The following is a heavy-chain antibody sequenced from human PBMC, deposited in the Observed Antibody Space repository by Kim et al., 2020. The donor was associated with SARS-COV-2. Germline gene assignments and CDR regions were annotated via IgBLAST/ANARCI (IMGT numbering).Heavy chain of an antibody. J-gene: IGHJ5*02. CDR2: IYYSGST. CDR3: ARASHPLPAAMEGNWFDP. Sequence: SETLSLTCTVSGGSISSSSYYWGWIRQPPGKGLEWIGSIYYSGSTYYNPSLKSRVTISVDTSKNQFSLKLSSVTAADTAVYYCARASHPLPAAMEGNWFDPWGQGTLVTVSS. CDR1: GGSISSSSYY. D-gene: IGHD2-2*01. V-gene: IGHV4-39*01.